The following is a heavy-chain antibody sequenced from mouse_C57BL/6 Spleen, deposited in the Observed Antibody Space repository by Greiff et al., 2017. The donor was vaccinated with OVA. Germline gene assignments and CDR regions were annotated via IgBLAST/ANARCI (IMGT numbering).Heavy chain of an antibody. CDR2: IYPGDGDT. V-gene: IGHV1-82*01. CDR1: GYAFSSSW. J-gene: IGHJ2*01. Sequence: QVQLQQSGPELVKPGASVKISCKASGYAFSSSWMNWVKQRPGKGLEWIGRIYPGDGDTNYNGKFKGKATLTADKSSSTAYMQLSSLTSEDSAVDFCARSDDYDGCFDYWGQGTTLTVSS. D-gene: IGHD2-4*01. CDR3: ARSDDYDGCFDY.